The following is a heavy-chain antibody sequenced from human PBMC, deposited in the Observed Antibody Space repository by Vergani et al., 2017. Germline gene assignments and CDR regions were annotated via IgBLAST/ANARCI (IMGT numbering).Heavy chain of an antibody. Sequence: QVQLVQSGAEVKKPGSSVKVSCKASGGTFSSYAISWVRQAPGQGLEWMGRIIPIFGTANYAQKFQGRVTITADESTSTAYMELSSLRSEDTAVYYCAGDLFLGYYDSSGTLDYWGQGTLVTVSS. D-gene: IGHD3-22*01. CDR3: AGDLFLGYYDSSGTLDY. J-gene: IGHJ4*02. CDR1: GGTFSSYA. CDR2: IIPIFGTA. V-gene: IGHV1-69*18.